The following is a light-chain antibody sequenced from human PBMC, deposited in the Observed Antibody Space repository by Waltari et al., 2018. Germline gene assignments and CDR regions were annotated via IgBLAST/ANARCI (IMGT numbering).Light chain of an antibody. V-gene: IGKV1-5*03. Sequence: DIQMTQSPSTLSASVGDRVTITCRASQSISSWLAWYQQNPGKAPKLLIYKAPSLESGVPSRFSGSGSGTEFTLTISSLQPDDFATYYCQHYNLYSETFGQGTKVEIK. CDR1: QSISSW. CDR2: KAP. J-gene: IGKJ1*01. CDR3: QHYNLYSET.